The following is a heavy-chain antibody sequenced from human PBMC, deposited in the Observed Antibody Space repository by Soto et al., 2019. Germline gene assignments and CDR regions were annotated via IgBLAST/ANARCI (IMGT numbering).Heavy chain of an antibody. Sequence: ASVKVSCKASGYTFTGYYMHWVRQAPGQGLEWMGWINPNSGGTNYAQKFQGRVTMTRDTSISTAYMELSRLRSDDTAVYYCARVIAADNYDSEGYHSLVWYYDLWGRGTLVTVSS. V-gene: IGHV1-2*02. CDR2: INPNSGGT. CDR3: ARVIAADNYDSEGYHSLVWYYDL. D-gene: IGHD3-22*01. CDR1: GYTFTGYY. J-gene: IGHJ2*01.